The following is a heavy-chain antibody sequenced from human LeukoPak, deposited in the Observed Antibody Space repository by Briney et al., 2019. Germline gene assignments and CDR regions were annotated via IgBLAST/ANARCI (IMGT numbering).Heavy chain of an antibody. CDR2: IYYSGST. CDR3: ARENRTAMVTFDY. CDR1: GGSISSGGYY. J-gene: IGHJ4*02. V-gene: IGHV4-31*03. Sequence: PSETLSLTCTASGGSISSGGYYWSWIRQHPGKGLEWIGYIYYSGSTYYNPSLKSRVTISVDTSKNQFSLKLSSVTAADTAVYYCARENRTAMVTFDYWGQGTLVTVSS. D-gene: IGHD5-18*01.